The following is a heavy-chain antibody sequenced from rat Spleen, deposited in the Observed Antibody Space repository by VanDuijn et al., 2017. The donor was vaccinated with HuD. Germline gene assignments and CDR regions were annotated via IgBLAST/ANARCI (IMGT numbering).Heavy chain of an antibody. D-gene: IGHD1-4*01. Sequence: EVQVVESGGGLVQPGRSLKLSCAASGFTFDDYGMAWVRQAPKNGLEWVASISWGGSSTYYPDNVKGRFTISRDNAKNALYLQMNNLRSEDTAIYYCARQGGYNSYVMDAWGQGASVTVSS. J-gene: IGHJ4*01. CDR3: ARQGGYNSYVMDA. CDR2: ISWGGSST. V-gene: IGHV5-7*01. CDR1: GFTFDDYG.